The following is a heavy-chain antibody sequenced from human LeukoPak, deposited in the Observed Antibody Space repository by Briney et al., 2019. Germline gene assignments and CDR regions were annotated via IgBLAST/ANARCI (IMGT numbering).Heavy chain of an antibody. CDR1: GYTFTSYD. Sequence: ASVKVSCKASGYTFTSYDINWVRQATGQGLEWMGWMNPNSGNTGYAQKFQGRVTMTRNTSISTAYMELSSLRSEDTAVCYCARGGKDTIVLYYYYYMDVWGKGTTVTVSS. J-gene: IGHJ6*03. CDR2: MNPNSGNT. D-gene: IGHD3-3*01. V-gene: IGHV1-8*01. CDR3: ARGGKDTIVLYYYYYMDV.